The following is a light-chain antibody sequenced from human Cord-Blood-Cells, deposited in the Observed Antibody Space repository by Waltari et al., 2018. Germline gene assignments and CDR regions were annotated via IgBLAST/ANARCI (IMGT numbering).Light chain of an antibody. J-gene: IGKJ5*01. Sequence: EIVMTQSPATLSVSPGERATLSCRASQSVSSNLARYQQKPGQAPRLLISGASTRATGIPARFSGSGSGIEFTLTISSLQSEDFAVYYCQQYNNWPITFGQGTRLAIK. CDR1: QSVSSN. V-gene: IGKV3-15*01. CDR2: GAS. CDR3: QQYNNWPIT.